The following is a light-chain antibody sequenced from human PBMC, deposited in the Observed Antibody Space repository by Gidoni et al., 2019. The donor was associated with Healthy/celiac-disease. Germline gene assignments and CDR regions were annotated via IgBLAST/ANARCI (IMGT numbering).Light chain of an antibody. J-gene: IGLJ3*02. CDR1: SSDVGCYHY. Sequence: QSALTQPASVSWSPGQSITISCTGTSSDVGCYHYVSWYQQHPGKAPKLMIYEVSNRPSGVSNRFSGSKSGNTASLTISGLQAEDDADYYCSSYTSSSTPWVFGGGTKLTVL. CDR2: EVS. V-gene: IGLV2-14*01. CDR3: SSYTSSSTPWV.